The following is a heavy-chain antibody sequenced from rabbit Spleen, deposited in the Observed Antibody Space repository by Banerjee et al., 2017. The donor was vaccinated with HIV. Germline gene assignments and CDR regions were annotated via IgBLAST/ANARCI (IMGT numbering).Heavy chain of an antibody. CDR1: GFSLSSYW. Sequence: QQQLVESGGGLVKPEGSLTLTCTASGFSLSSYWMSWVRQAPGKGLEWIGCIDSGSGDTYYASWAKGRFTISKTSSTTVTLQLNSLTAADTATYFCARNLVSSVGYITLWGPGTLVTVS. V-gene: IGHV1S45*01. CDR2: IDSGSGDT. J-gene: IGHJ4*01. CDR3: ARNLVSSVGYITL. D-gene: IGHD1-1*01.